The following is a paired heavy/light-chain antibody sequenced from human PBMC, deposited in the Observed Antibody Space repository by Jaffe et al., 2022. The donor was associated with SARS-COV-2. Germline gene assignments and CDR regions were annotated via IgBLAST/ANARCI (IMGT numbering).Heavy chain of an antibody. CDR2: ITSGGTA. CDR1: GFIFRNYA. CDR3: AKSGPETTQYWYFDL. Sequence: EAQLLESGGGLVQPGGSLRLSCVASGFIFRNYAMNWVRQAPGKGLEWVSGITSGGTAYDADSVKGRFTFSRDNSKNTLYVQMNNLRAEDTAVYYCAKSGPETTQYWYFDLWGRGTLVTVSS. D-gene: IGHD4-17*01. J-gene: IGHJ2*01. V-gene: IGHV3-23*01.
Light chain of an antibody. CDR3: QQYYNIHPT. CDR1: QSVLYSSNNKNY. V-gene: IGKV4-1*01. CDR2: WAS. Sequence: DIVMTQSPDSLAVSLGERATINCKSSQSVLYSSNNKNYLAWYQQKPGQPPRLLIYWASTRESGVPDRFSGSGSGTDFTLTLSSLQAEDVAVYFCQQYYNIHPTFGQGTKVEIK. J-gene: IGKJ1*01.